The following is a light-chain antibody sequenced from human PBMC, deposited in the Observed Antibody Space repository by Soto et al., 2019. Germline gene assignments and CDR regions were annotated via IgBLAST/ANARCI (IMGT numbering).Light chain of an antibody. V-gene: IGLV2-14*01. CDR2: DVS. Sequence: QSALTQPASVSGSPGQSITISCTGTSSDVGGYNYVSWYQQHPGKAPKLMIYDVSNRPSGVSNRFSGSKSGHTASLTISGLQAEDEADYYCSSYASSSPPYVFGAGTKLTV. CDR3: SSYASSSPPYV. J-gene: IGLJ1*01. CDR1: SSDVGGYNY.